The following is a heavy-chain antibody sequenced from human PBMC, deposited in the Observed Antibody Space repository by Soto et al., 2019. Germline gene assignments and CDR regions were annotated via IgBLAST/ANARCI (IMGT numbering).Heavy chain of an antibody. D-gene: IGHD1-1*01. J-gene: IGHJ5*02. V-gene: IGHV1-2*04. CDR1: GYTFTGYY. CDR2: INPNSGGT. CDR3: ARDSGTTGSEGWFDP. Sequence: VASVKVSCKASGYTFTGYYMHWVRQAPGQGLEWMGWINPNSGGTNYAQKFQGWVTMTRDTSISTAYMELSRLRSDDTAVYYCARDSGTTGSEGWFDPWGQGTLVTVSS.